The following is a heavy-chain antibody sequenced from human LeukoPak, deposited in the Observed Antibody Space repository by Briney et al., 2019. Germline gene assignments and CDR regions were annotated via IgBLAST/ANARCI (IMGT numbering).Heavy chain of an antibody. CDR2: IYTSGIT. CDR1: GGSISSYS. V-gene: IGHV4-4*07. Sequence: SETLSLTCTVSGGSISSYSWSWIRQPAGKGLEWIGRIYTSGITTYNPSLKSRGTMSVDTSKNQFSLKLSSVTAADTAVYYCARDLGPDCSSTRCYALDVWGQGTTVTVSS. CDR3: ARDLGPDCSSTRCYALDV. D-gene: IGHD2-2*01. J-gene: IGHJ6*02.